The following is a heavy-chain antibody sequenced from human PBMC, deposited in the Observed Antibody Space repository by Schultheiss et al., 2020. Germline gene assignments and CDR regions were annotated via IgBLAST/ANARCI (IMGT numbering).Heavy chain of an antibody. D-gene: IGHD1-26*01. CDR1: GYSISTTYY. Sequence: SETLSLTCAVSGYSISTTYYWGWIRQPPGKGLEWIGISAHSGSTYYNPSLKGRVTISVDTSKNQFSLKLSSVTAADTAVYYCARVPYSGSLLWGQGTLVTVSS. V-gene: IGHV4-38-2*01. CDR2: SAHSGST. CDR3: ARVPYSGSLL. J-gene: IGHJ4*02.